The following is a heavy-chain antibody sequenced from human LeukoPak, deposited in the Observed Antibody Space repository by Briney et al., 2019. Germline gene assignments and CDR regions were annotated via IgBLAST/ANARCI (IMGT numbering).Heavy chain of an antibody. Sequence: SVKVSCKASGGTFSSYAIVWVRQAPGQGLEWMGGIIPIFGTANYAQKFQGRVTITADKSTSTAYMELSSLRSEDTAVYYCAGTYSSGWYLGYYFDYWGQGTLVTVSS. V-gene: IGHV1-69*06. CDR2: IIPIFGTA. CDR1: GGTFSSYA. J-gene: IGHJ4*02. CDR3: AGTYSSGWYLGYYFDY. D-gene: IGHD6-19*01.